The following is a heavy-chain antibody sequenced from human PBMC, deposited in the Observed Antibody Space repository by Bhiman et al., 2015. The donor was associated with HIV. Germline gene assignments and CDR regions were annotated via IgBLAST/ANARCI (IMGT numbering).Heavy chain of an antibody. Sequence: DVQLVESGGTVVRPGGSLRLSCAASGFIFSSYSMNWVRQAPGKGLEWVSYISSSSSTIYYADSVKGRFTISRDNAKNSLYLQMNSLRAEDTAVYYCAVANQGAIAAAGFDYWGQGTLVTVSS. CDR3: AVANQGAIAAAGFDY. J-gene: IGHJ4*02. CDR1: GFIFSSYS. V-gene: IGHV3-48*01. D-gene: IGHD6-13*01. CDR2: ISSSSSTI.